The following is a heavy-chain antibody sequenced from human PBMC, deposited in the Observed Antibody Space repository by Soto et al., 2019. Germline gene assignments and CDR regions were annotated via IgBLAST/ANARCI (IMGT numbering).Heavy chain of an antibody. CDR1: GFTFSSYS. Sequence: GGSLRLSCAASGFTFSSYSMNWVRQAPGKGLEWVSSISSSSSYIYYADSVKGRFTISRDNAKNSLYLQMNSLRAEDTAVYYCARDPEPWLRLPVYYYGMDVWGQGTTVTVSS. V-gene: IGHV3-21*01. D-gene: IGHD5-12*01. CDR2: ISSSSSYI. CDR3: ARDPEPWLRLPVYYYGMDV. J-gene: IGHJ6*02.